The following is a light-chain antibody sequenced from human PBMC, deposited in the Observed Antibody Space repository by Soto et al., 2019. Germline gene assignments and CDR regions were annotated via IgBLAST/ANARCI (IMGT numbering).Light chain of an antibody. CDR1: QSSSNH. CDR3: HQSYSSPPT. V-gene: IGKV1-39*01. CDR2: AAS. Sequence: DIQMTQSPASLSASVEDIVIITCRASQSSSNHLNWYQQKPGQAPKLLIFAASSLQSGVPSRFSGSRSGTVFTLTISSLQHEEFATYYCHQSYSSPPTFGQGTKVEIK. J-gene: IGKJ1*01.